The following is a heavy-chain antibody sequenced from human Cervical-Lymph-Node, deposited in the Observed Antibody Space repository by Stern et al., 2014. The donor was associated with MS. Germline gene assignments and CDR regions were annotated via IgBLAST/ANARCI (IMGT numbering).Heavy chain of an antibody. Sequence: VQLVESGGGVVQPGRSLRLSCAASGFSFSRYAMHWVRQAPGKGLERVALIWNDGSNPYDAGSVTYRVTISRDNFNNTLYLQMNSLRAEDTAVYYCSSAYSSSHYYFDYWGQGTLVTVSS. CDR2: IWNDGSNP. J-gene: IGHJ4*02. D-gene: IGHD6-13*01. CDR1: GFSFSRYA. CDR3: SSAYSSSHYYFDY. V-gene: IGHV3-33*01.